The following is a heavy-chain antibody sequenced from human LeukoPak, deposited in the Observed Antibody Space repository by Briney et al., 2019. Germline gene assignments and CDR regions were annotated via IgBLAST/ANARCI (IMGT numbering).Heavy chain of an antibody. CDR3: VKDRTGTYTLDY. V-gene: IGHV3-30-3*01. J-gene: IGHJ4*02. CDR2: ISDDGSRQ. D-gene: IGHD3-10*01. CDR1: GFTFSNYA. Sequence: GSLRLSCAATGFTFSNYAIHWGRQAPGKGLEWVAFISDDGSRQHYADSVKGRFTISRDNSKNTLNLQMNSLRAEDTAVYYCVKDRTGTYTLDYWGQGTLVTVSS.